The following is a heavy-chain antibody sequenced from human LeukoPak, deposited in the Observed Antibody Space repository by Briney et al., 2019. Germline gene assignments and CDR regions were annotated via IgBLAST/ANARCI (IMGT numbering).Heavy chain of an antibody. J-gene: IGHJ4*02. CDR2: IYYSGST. D-gene: IGHD3-10*01. CDR3: ARRNMVRGVH. V-gene: IGHV4-39*01. Sequence: PSETLSLTCTVSGGSISSSSYYWGWLRQPPGKGLEWIGSIYYSGSTYYNPSLKSRVTISVDTSKNQFFLKLSSVTAADTAVYYCARRNMVRGVHWGQGTLVTVSS. CDR1: GGSISSSSYY.